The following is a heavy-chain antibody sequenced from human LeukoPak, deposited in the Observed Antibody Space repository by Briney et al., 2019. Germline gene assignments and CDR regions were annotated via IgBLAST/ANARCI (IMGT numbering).Heavy chain of an antibody. CDR1: GFTFSSYS. Sequence: GGSLRLSCAASGFTFSSYSMNWVHQAPGKGLEWVSYISSSSSAIYYADSVKGRFTISRDHAKNSLYLQMDSLRAEDTAVYYCAREPPDYYDSSGSPLYMDVWGKGTTVTVSS. CDR3: AREPPDYYDSSGSPLYMDV. V-gene: IGHV3-48*04. D-gene: IGHD3-22*01. CDR2: ISSSSSAI. J-gene: IGHJ6*03.